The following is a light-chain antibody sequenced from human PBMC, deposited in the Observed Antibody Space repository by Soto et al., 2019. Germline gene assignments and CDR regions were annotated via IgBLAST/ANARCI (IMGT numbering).Light chain of an antibody. V-gene: IGLV2-14*01. J-gene: IGLJ1*01. CDR3: SSYTSSNTPIV. CDR2: EVS. Sequence: QSALTQPASVSGSPGQSITISCTGTSSDVGGYNYVSWYQQHPGKAPKLIIYEVSNRPSGVSNRFSGSKSGNTASLTISGLQAEDEADYYCSSYTSSNTPIVFGTGTKLTVL. CDR1: SSDVGGYNY.